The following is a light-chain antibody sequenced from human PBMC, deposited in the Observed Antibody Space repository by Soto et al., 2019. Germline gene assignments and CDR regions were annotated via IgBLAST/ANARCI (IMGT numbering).Light chain of an antibody. CDR1: QSVSNN. V-gene: IGKV3-11*01. J-gene: IGKJ5*01. CDR3: QQRHMWPIT. CDR2: DAY. Sequence: EILMTQSPATLSLSPGERATLSLIASQSVSNNVAWYQQRSGQAPSLLIYDAYNRATGIPRRFSGGGSGAVFPLTISSLEPEDSAVYYCQQRHMWPITFGQGTRLEIK.